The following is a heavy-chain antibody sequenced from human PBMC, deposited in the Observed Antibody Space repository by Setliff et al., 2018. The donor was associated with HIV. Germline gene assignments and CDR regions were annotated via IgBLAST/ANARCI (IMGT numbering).Heavy chain of an antibody. Sequence: PSETLSLTCTVSGGSISSGDYYWTWIRQPPGKGLEWIGYIYNSGSTYYEPSLRGGVTISIDRSKNQFSLKLNSATAADTAVYYCARETNASGGLTAYWYFDLWGRGTLVTVSS. CDR1: GGSISSGDYY. D-gene: IGHD3-10*01. CDR3: ARETNASGGLTAYWYFDL. CDR2: IYNSGST. J-gene: IGHJ2*01. V-gene: IGHV4-30-4*08.